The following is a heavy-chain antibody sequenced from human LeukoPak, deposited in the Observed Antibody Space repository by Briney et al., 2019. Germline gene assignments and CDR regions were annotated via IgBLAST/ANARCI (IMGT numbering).Heavy chain of an antibody. J-gene: IGHJ3*02. Sequence: GESLKISCKGSGYSFTRYWIGWVRQMPGKGLEWMGIIYPGDSDTRYSPSFQGQVTISADKSISTAYLQWSSLKASDTAMYYCARLPYCSSTSCYVHAFDIWGQGTMVTVSS. V-gene: IGHV5-51*01. CDR1: GYSFTRYW. CDR2: IYPGDSDT. D-gene: IGHD2-2*01. CDR3: ARLPYCSSTSCYVHAFDI.